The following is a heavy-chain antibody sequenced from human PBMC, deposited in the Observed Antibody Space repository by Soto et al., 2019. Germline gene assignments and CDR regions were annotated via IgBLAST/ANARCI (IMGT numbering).Heavy chain of an antibody. CDR1: GFTFSNYA. CDR2: ISGSGGSP. J-gene: IGHJ4*02. D-gene: IGHD2-21*01. CDR3: AKEGTNGLCYFDY. Sequence: EVQLLESGGGLVQPGGSLRLSCAASGFTFSNYAMNWVRQAPGKGLEWVSTISGSGGSPYYADSVKGRFTISRDNSRNTLYLQMNSLRAGDSAIYYCAKEGTNGLCYFDYWGQGTLVTVSS. V-gene: IGHV3-23*01.